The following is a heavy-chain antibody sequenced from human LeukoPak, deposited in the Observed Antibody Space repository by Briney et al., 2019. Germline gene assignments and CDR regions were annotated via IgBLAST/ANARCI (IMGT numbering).Heavy chain of an antibody. CDR1: GYTITGYY. CDR3: LPESEVYGDYLD. V-gene: IGHV1-2*02. CDR2: INPNSGGT. Sequence: GASVKVSCKASGYTITGYYMHWVRQAPGQGLEWMGWINPNSGGTNYAQKFPGRVTMTRDTSISTAYMELSRLRSDDTAVYYCLPESEVYGDYLDWGQGTLVTVSS. D-gene: IGHD4-17*01. J-gene: IGHJ4*02.